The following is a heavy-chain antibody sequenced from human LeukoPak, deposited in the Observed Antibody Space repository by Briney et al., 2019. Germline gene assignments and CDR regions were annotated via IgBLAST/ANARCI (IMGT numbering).Heavy chain of an antibody. J-gene: IGHJ5*02. CDR3: ARNLSGYPSNWFDP. V-gene: IGHV1-69*05. CDR1: GGTFSSYA. CDR2: IIPIFGTA. D-gene: IGHD3-3*01. Sequence: SVKVSCKASGGTFSSYAISWVRQAPGQGLEWMGGIIPIFGTANYAQKFQGRVTITTDESTSTAYMELSSLRSEDTAVYYCARNLSGYPSNWFDPWGQGTLVTVSS.